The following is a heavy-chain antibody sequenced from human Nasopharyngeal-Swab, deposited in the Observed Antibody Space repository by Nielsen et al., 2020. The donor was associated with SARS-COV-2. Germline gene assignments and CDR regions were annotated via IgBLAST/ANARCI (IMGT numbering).Heavy chain of an antibody. CDR3: AKDRGSSGYYYGMDV. D-gene: IGHD6-25*01. CDR2: ISYDGSNK. V-gene: IGHV3-30*18. Sequence: VRQAPGKGLEWVAVISYDGSNKYYADSVKGGFTISRDNSKNTLYLQMNSLRAEDTAVYYCAKDRGSSGYYYGMDVWGQGTTVTVSS. J-gene: IGHJ6*02.